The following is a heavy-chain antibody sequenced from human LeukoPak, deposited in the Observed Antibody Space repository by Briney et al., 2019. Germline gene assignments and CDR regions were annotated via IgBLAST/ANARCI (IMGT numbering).Heavy chain of an antibody. V-gene: IGHV3-74*01. CDR3: ARRTVTGTYDF. D-gene: IGHD1-1*01. Sequence: GGSLRLSCAASGFIFNDYWMHWVRQVPGRGLLWVVRINTDGSSTDYADSVKGRFTISRDNARSTLYLQMDSLRADDTAIYYCARRTVTGTYDFWGQGTLVT. J-gene: IGHJ4*02. CDR1: GFIFNDYW. CDR2: INTDGSST.